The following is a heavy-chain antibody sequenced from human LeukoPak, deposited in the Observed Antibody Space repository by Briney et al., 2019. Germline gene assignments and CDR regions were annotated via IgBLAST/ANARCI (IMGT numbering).Heavy chain of an antibody. V-gene: IGHV3-20*04. D-gene: IGHD3-22*01. CDR1: GFTFDDYG. CDR2: INWNGGST. J-gene: IGHJ4*02. Sequence: PGGSLRLSCAASGFTFDDYGMSWVRQAPGKGLEWVSGINWNGGSTGYADSVKGRFTISRDNAKNSLYLQMSSLRAEDTALYYCARDRGHYYDNSNDYWGQGTLVTVSS. CDR3: ARDRGHYYDNSNDY.